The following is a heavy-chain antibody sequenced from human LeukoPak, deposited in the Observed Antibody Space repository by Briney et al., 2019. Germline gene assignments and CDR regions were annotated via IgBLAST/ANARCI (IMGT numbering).Heavy chain of an antibody. Sequence: SGGSLRLSCAASGFTFSNYAMSWVRQAPGKGLEWVSAISGSGGRTYYADSAKGRFTISRDNSKNTLYLQMNSQRGEDTAVYYCAKVRITGDERYFDYWGQGTLDTVSS. CDR2: ISGSGGRT. J-gene: IGHJ4*02. CDR1: GFTFSNYA. D-gene: IGHD3-3*01. CDR3: AKVRITGDERYFDY. V-gene: IGHV3-23*01.